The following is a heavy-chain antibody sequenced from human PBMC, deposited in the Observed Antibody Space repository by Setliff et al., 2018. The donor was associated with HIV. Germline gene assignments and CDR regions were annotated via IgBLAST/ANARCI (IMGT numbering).Heavy chain of an antibody. CDR2: IIPIFGTA. J-gene: IGHJ4*02. CDR1: GGNFNNYA. D-gene: IGHD4-17*01. Sequence: SVKVSCKASGGNFNNYALSWVRQAPGQGLEWMGGIIPIFGTANHAQKFQGRVTITADKPTSTAYMELSSLRSEDTAVYYCAREGGGHSTAFDYWGQGTLVTVSS. CDR3: AREGGGHSTAFDY. V-gene: IGHV1-69*06.